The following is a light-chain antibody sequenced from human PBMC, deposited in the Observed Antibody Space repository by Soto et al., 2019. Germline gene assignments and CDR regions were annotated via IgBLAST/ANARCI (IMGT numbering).Light chain of an antibody. CDR2: ATS. CDR1: QSISTY. J-gene: IGKJ3*01. CDR3: QQSYTILWRP. Sequence: DIQMTQSPSYLSASVGERVTITCRASQSISTYLNWYQQKPGKAPKVLIYATSTLQSGFPSRFSGSGSGTDFTLTISSMQPEDSATYYCQQSYTILWRPFGPGT. V-gene: IGKV1-39*01.